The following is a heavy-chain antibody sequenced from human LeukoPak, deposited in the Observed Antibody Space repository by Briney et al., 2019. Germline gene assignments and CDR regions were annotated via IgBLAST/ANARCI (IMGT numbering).Heavy chain of an antibody. Sequence: ASVKVSCKASGYTFTSYGISWVRQAPGQGLEWMGWISAYNGNTNYAQKPQGRVTMTTDTSTSTAYMELRSLRSDDTAVYYCARDQSPLMITFGGVHDYWGQGTLVTVSS. CDR1: GYTFTSYG. V-gene: IGHV1-18*01. CDR2: ISAYNGNT. CDR3: ARDQSPLMITFGGVHDY. D-gene: IGHD3-16*01. J-gene: IGHJ4*02.